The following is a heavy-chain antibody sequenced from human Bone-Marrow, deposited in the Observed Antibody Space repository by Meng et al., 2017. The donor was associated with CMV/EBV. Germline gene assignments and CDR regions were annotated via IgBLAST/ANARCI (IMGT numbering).Heavy chain of an antibody. CDR3: ARAADDYDFWSGYYMMGDRRFDY. CDR2: IYHSGST. CDR1: GGSFSGYY. D-gene: IGHD3-3*01. J-gene: IGHJ4*02. Sequence: GSLRLSCAVYGGSFSGYYWSWIRQPPGKGLEWIGEIYHSGSTNYNPSLKSRVTISVDKSKNQFSLKLSSVTAADTAVYYCARAADDYDFWSGYYMMGDRRFDYWGQGTLVTGSS. V-gene: IGHV4-34*01.